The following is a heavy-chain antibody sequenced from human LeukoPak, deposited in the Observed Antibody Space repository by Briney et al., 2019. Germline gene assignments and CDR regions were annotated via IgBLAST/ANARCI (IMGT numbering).Heavy chain of an antibody. J-gene: IGHJ4*02. CDR3: AREDSSGCFDY. CDR2: IIPIFGTA. D-gene: IGHD6-19*01. CDR1: GGIFSSYA. Sequence: SVKVSCKASGGIFSSYAISWVRQAPGQGLEWMGRIIPIFGTANYAQKFQGRVTITTDESTSTAYMELSSLRSEDTAVYYCAREDSSGCFDYWGQGTLVTVSS. V-gene: IGHV1-69*05.